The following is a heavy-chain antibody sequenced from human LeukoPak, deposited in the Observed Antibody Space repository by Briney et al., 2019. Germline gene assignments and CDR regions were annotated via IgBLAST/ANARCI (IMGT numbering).Heavy chain of an antibody. Sequence: SETLSLTCTVPGGSVSSYYWSWIRQPPGKGLEWIGYIYYSGNTNYNPSLKSRVTISVDTSKNQFSLKLTSVTAADTAVYYCARHGGITMVRGVLSAFDIWGQGTMVTVSS. D-gene: IGHD3-10*01. CDR1: GGSVSSYY. CDR2: IYYSGNT. V-gene: IGHV4-59*08. CDR3: ARHGGITMVRGVLSAFDI. J-gene: IGHJ3*02.